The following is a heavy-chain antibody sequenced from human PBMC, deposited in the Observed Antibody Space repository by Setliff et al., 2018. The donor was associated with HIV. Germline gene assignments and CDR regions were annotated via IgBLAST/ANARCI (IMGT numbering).Heavy chain of an antibody. V-gene: IGHV3-48*03. Sequence: GGSLRLSCAASGFAFSSSEMNWVRQAPGKGLEWVSYISSSGSSIYYGDSGKGRFTISRDNAKNSLYLQMNSLRAEDTAVYYCAKNDILTGYYKGVDYWGQGTLVTVSS. CDR1: GFAFSSSE. CDR3: AKNDILTGYYKGVDY. D-gene: IGHD3-9*01. CDR2: ISSSGSSI. J-gene: IGHJ4*02.